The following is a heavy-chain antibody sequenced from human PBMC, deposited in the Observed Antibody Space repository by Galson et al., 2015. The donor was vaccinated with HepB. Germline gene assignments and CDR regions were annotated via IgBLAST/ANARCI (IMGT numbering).Heavy chain of an antibody. CDR2: ISGSGGST. Sequence: SLRLSCAASGFTFSSYAMSWVRQAPGKGLEWVSAISGSGGSTYYADSVKGRFTISRDNSKNTLYLQMNSLRAEDTAVYYCAKAVGGSSGWYGPNYYFDYWGQGTLVTVSS. CDR1: GFTFSSYA. CDR3: AKAVGGSSGWYGPNYYFDY. V-gene: IGHV3-23*01. D-gene: IGHD6-19*01. J-gene: IGHJ4*02.